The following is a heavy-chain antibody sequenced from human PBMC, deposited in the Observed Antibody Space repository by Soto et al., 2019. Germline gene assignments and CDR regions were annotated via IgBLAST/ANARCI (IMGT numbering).Heavy chain of an antibody. D-gene: IGHD4-17*01. V-gene: IGHV4-39*02. CDR2: IYYRGTT. J-gene: IGHJ4*02. CDR3: ARDYGDYQFDY. Sequence: PSETLSLTCTVSGGSISSSSYYWGWIRQPPGKGLEWIGNIYYRGTTYYNPTLKCRVTISVDTSKNQFSLKPASVTAADTAVYYCARDYGDYQFDYWGQGTLVTVSS. CDR1: GGSISSSSYY.